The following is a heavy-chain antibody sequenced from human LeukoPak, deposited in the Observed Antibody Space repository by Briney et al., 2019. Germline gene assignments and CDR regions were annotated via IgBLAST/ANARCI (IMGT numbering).Heavy chain of an antibody. J-gene: IGHJ4*02. CDR2: IIPIFGTA. CDR3: ARDGTLNYYDSSGYYYVGYYFDY. V-gene: IGHV1-69*13. Sequence: SVKVSCKASGGTFSSYAISWVRQAPGQGLEWMGGIIPIFGTANYAQKFQGRVTITADESTSTAYMELSSLRSEDTAVYYCARDGTLNYYDSSGYYYVGYYFDYWGQGTLVTVSS. CDR1: GGTFSSYA. D-gene: IGHD3-22*01.